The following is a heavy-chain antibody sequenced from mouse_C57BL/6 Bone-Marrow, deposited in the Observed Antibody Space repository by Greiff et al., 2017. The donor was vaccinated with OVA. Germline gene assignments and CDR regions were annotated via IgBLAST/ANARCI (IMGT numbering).Heavy chain of an antibody. CDR1: GFTFSSYA. J-gene: IGHJ4*01. D-gene: IGHD2-5*01. Sequence: EVQLVESGGGLVKPGGSLKLSCAASGFTFSSYAMSWVRQTPEKRLEWVATISDGGSYTYYPDNVKGRFTISRDNAKNNLYLQMSHLKSEDTAMYYCARDRSNYLRDAMDYWGQGTSVTVSS. V-gene: IGHV5-4*01. CDR3: ARDRSNYLRDAMDY. CDR2: ISDGGSYT.